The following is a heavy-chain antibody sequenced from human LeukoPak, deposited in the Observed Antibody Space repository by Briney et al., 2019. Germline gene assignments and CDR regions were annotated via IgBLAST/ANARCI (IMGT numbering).Heavy chain of an antibody. V-gene: IGHV4-59*01. D-gene: IGHD2-15*01. CDR2: IYYTGST. Sequence: SETLSLTCPVSGGSISSYYWSWIRQPPGKGLEWIGYIYYTGSTNYNPSLKSRVTISVDTSKNQFSLKLSPVTAADTAVYYCARGVVVAANREFGPWGQGTLVTVSS. CDR1: GGSISSYY. J-gene: IGHJ5*02. CDR3: ARGVVVAANREFGP.